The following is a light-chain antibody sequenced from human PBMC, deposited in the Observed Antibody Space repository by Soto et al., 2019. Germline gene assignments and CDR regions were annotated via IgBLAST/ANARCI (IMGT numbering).Light chain of an antibody. Sequence: PGERATLSCRASQRVSSYLAWYQQKPGQAPRLLIYDASNRATGIPARFSGCGSGTDFTLTISSLEPEDFAVYYCQQRSNWPPYTFGQGTKLEIK. CDR3: QQRSNWPPYT. V-gene: IGKV3-11*01. CDR1: QRVSSY. J-gene: IGKJ2*01. CDR2: DAS.